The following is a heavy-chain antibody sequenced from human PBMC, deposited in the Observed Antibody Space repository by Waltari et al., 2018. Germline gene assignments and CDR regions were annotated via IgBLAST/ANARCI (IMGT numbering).Heavy chain of an antibody. CDR3: ANGLYFPQYYFDC. CDR1: GFTFSTHA. D-gene: IGHD2-8*01. J-gene: IGHJ4*02. Sequence: EVQLLESGGGLVQPGGSLRLSCAASGFTFSTHAMSWVRRAPGKGLEWIANISCSGGSNYYADFVKGRFTISRDNSKNTLYLQMNSLRAEDTAVYYGANGLYFPQYYFDCWGQGTLVTVSS. CDR2: ISCSGGSN. V-gene: IGHV3-23*01.